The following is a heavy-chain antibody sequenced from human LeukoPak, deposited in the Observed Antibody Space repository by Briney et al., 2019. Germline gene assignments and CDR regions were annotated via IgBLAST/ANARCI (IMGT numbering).Heavy chain of an antibody. CDR2: IKTDGSIT. CDR1: GFTFSNYW. Sequence: SGGSLRLSCAASGFTFSNYWMHWVRQAPGEGLVWVSRIKTDGSITSYADSVKGRFTISRDNAKNTLYLQMNSLRAEDTAMYYCARDPFYGDADLDSWGQGTLVTVSS. J-gene: IGHJ4*02. CDR3: ARDPFYGDADLDS. V-gene: IGHV3-74*01. D-gene: IGHD4-17*01.